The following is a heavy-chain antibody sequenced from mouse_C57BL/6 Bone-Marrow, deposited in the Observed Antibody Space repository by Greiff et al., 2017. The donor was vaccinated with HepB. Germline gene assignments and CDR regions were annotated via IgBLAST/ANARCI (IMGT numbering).Heavy chain of an antibody. J-gene: IGHJ2*01. Sequence: EVNVVESGGGLVKPGGSLKLSCAASGFTLSSYAMSWVRQTPEKRLEWVATISDGGSYTYYPDNVKGRFTISRDNAKNNLYLQMSHLKSEDTAMYYCARPSYYNYFDYWGQGTTLTVSS. D-gene: IGHD2-12*01. CDR1: GFTLSSYA. V-gene: IGHV5-4*03. CDR3: ARPSYYNYFDY. CDR2: ISDGGSYT.